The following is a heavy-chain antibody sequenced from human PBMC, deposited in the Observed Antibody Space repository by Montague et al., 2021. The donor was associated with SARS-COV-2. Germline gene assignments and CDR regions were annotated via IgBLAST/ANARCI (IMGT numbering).Heavy chain of an antibody. CDR1: GGSFSGYY. V-gene: IGHV4-34*01. CDR2: INHSGST. J-gene: IGHJ6*02. D-gene: IGHD4-11*01. Sequence: SETLSLTCAVYGGSFSGYYWTWIRQSPRKGLEWIGEINHSGSTNYNPSLKSRVTISVDTSKNQFSLKLSSVTAADTAVYYCACGEITTRGLIYYYGMDVWGQGTPVTVSS. CDR3: ACGEITTRGLIYYYGMDV.